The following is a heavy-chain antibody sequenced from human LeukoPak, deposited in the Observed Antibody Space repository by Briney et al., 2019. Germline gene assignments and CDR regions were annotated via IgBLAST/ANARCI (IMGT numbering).Heavy chain of an antibody. CDR3: ASGGFKAFDP. CDR2: IYYSGST. V-gene: IGHV4-59*01. J-gene: IGHJ5*02. D-gene: IGHD3-16*01. CDR1: GGSIGSYY. Sequence: SETLSLTCTVSGGSIGSYYWSWIRQPPGKGLEWIGYIYYSGSTNYNPSLKSRVTISVDTSKNQFSLKPSSVTAADTAVYYCASGGFKAFDPWGQGTLVTVSS.